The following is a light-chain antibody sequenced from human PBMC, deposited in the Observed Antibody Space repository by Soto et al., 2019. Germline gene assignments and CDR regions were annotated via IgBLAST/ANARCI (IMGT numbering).Light chain of an antibody. Sequence: DIQMTQSPSSLSASVGDSVTITCRASLTIGDSLSWFQQKAGKPPTLLIYGASALQSGVPARFSGSGSGTDFTLTISNMQREDFATYYCLQTYNLPRTFGQGTKVEFK. CDR2: GAS. V-gene: IGKV1-39*01. J-gene: IGKJ1*01. CDR3: LQTYNLPRT. CDR1: LTIGDS.